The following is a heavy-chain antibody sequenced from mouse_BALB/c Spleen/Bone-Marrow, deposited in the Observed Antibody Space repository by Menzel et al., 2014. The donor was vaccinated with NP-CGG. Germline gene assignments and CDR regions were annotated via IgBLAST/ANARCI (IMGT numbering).Heavy chain of an antibody. CDR2: IDPANGNT. CDR3: ARGYYGGFAY. J-gene: IGHJ3*01. D-gene: IGHD1-1*01. Sequence: VQLQQPGAELVKPGASVKLSCTASGFNIKDTYMHRVKQRPEQGLEWIGRIDPANGNTKYDPKFQGKATITADTSSNTAYLQLSSLASEDTAVYYCARGYYGGFAYWGQGTLVTVSA. CDR1: GFNIKDTY. V-gene: IGHV14-3*02.